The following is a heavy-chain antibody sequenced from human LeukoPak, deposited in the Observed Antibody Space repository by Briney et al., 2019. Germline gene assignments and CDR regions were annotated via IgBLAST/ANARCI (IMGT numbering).Heavy chain of an antibody. Sequence: ASVKVSCKASRYTFTGDYMHWVRQVPGQGLEWMGWINPNSGGTNYAQKFQGRVTMTRDTSISTAYMELSRLRSDDTAVYYCARDPYYYDSSGYSNRHDYWGQGTLVTVSS. V-gene: IGHV1-2*02. J-gene: IGHJ4*02. D-gene: IGHD3-22*01. CDR3: ARDPYYYDSSGYSNRHDY. CDR1: RYTFTGDY. CDR2: INPNSGGT.